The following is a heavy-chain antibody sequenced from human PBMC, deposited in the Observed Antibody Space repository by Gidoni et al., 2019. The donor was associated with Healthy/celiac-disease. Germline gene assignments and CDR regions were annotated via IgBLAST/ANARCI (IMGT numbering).Heavy chain of an antibody. CDR2: IIPIFGTA. Sequence: QVQLVQSGAEVKKPGSSVKVSCKASGGTFSSYAISWVRQAPGQGLEWMGGIIPIFGTANYAQKFQGRVTITADESTSTAYMELSSLRSEDTAVYYCARDGMKMATIRPAFDIWGQGTMVTVSS. V-gene: IGHV1-69*01. CDR1: GGTFSSYA. D-gene: IGHD5-12*01. J-gene: IGHJ3*02. CDR3: ARDGMKMATIRPAFDI.